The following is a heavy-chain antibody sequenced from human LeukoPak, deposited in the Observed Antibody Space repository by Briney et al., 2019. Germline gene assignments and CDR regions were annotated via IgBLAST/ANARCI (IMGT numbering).Heavy chain of an antibody. CDR3: AELGITMIGGV. J-gene: IGHJ6*04. D-gene: IGHD3-10*02. Sequence: GGTLRLSCAASGFTFSSYGMSWVRQAPGKGLEWVSYISSSGSTIYYADSVKGRFTISGDNAKNSLYLQMNSLRAEDTAVYYCAELGITMIGGVWGKGTTVTISS. V-gene: IGHV3-48*04. CDR2: ISSSGSTI. CDR1: GFTFSSYG.